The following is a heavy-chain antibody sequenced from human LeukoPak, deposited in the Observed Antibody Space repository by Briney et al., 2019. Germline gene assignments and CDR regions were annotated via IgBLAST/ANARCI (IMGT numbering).Heavy chain of an antibody. CDR1: GVSVSSGNYY. CDR3: ARAAAELWWSFDY. D-gene: IGHD2-21*01. J-gene: IGHJ4*02. CDR2: IYYSGST. V-gene: IGHV4-61*01. Sequence: SETLSLTCTVSGVSVSSGNYYWSWIRQPPGKGLEWIGYIYYSGSTNYNPSLKSRVTISVDTSKNQFSLKLSSATAADTAVYYCARAAAELWWSFDYWGQGTLVTVSS.